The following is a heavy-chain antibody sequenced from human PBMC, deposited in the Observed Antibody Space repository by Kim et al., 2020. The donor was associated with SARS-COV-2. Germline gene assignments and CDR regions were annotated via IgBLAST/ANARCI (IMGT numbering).Heavy chain of an antibody. CDR3: ARGRAYYDY. CDR1: GFSFSTHW. J-gene: IGHJ4*02. Sequence: GGSLRLSCAASGFSFSTHWMSWVRQAPGKGLEWVANIKEDGSEKYYVDSVKGRFTISRDNAKNSLYLQMNSLRAEDTALYYCARGRAYYDYWGQGTLVTVSS. V-gene: IGHV3-7*01. CDR2: IKEDGSEK. D-gene: IGHD1-26*01.